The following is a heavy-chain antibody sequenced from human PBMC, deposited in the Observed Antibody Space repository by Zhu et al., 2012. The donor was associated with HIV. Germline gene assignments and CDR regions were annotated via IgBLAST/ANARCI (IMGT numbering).Heavy chain of an antibody. CDR1: DYSIIGGYF. CDR2: VDQSGST. D-gene: IGHD3-10*01. CDR3: ARQVPMTMVRNLLRPRIILTY. J-gene: IGHJ4*02. V-gene: IGHV4-38-2*01. Sequence: QVQLQESGPGLVKPSETLSLSCAVPDYSIIGGYFYAWIRQSPGKGLEWMATVDQSGSTYYNPSLKSRVTMSIDRSKKQFSLKLTSVTAADTAVYYCARQVPMTMVRNLLRPRIILTYWGQGIWVTVSS.